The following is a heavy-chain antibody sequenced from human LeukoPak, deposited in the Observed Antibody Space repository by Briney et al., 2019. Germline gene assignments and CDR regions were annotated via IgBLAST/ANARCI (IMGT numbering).Heavy chain of an antibody. CDR1: GGTFSSYA. J-gene: IGHJ4*02. CDR2: IVPIFGTA. Sequence: SVKVSCKASGGTFSSYAISWVRQAPGQGLEWMGRIVPIFGTANYAQKFQGRVTITTDESTSTAYMELSSLRSEDTAVYYCASIPYSSSSTRNDYWGQGTLVTVSS. D-gene: IGHD6-6*01. V-gene: IGHV1-69*05. CDR3: ASIPYSSSSTRNDY.